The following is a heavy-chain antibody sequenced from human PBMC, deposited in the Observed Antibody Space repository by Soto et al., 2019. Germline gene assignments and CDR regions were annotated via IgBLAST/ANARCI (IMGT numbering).Heavy chain of an antibody. J-gene: IGHJ4*02. CDR3: ARDLRGDYGPLFDY. CDR1: GFTFSSYS. CDR2: ISSSSSYI. V-gene: IGHV3-21*01. Sequence: EVQLVESGGGLAKPGGSLRLSCAASGFTFSSYSMNWVRQAPGKGLEWVSSISSSSSYIYYADSVKGRFTISRDNAKNSLYLQMNSLRAEDTAVYYCARDLRGDYGPLFDYWGQGTLVTVSS. D-gene: IGHD4-17*01.